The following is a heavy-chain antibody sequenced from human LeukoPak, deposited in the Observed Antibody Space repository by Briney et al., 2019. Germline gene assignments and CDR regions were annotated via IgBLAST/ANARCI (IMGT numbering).Heavy chain of an antibody. V-gene: IGHV3-7*01. CDR2: IKEDGGDK. D-gene: IGHD5-24*01. J-gene: IGHJ4*02. Sequence: PGGSLRLSCAASGFIFSNYCMAWVRQAPGKGLEWVANIKEDGGDKHYVDSVKGRFTTSGDNAKNSLSLQMNSLRAEDTAVYYCARCRRDGYHFDFWGQGTLVTVSS. CDR3: ARCRRDGYHFDF. CDR1: GFIFSNYC.